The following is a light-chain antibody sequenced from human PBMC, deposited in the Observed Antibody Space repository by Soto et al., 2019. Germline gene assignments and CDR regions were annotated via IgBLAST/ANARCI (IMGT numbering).Light chain of an antibody. CDR3: QQRSNWPT. Sequence: EIVLTQSPDTLSLSPGERATLSCRASQSVSSYLAWYQQKPGQAPRRLIYDASNRATGIPARFSGSGSGTDFTLTISSLEPEDFAVYYCQQRSNWPTFGQGTKVDIK. V-gene: IGKV3-11*01. CDR2: DAS. J-gene: IGKJ1*01. CDR1: QSVSSY.